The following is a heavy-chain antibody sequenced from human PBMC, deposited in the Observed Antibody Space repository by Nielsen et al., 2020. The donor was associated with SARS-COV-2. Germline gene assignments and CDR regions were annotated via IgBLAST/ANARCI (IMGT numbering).Heavy chain of an antibody. V-gene: IGHV3-30*09. D-gene: IGHD6-19*01. Sequence: GESLKISCAASGFSISNYALHWVRQAPGKGLEWVAMISYDGSYKYYADSVKGRFAISRENSRNTVFLQMNSITTDDTAVYYCARGAVAGASSLDYWGQGTLVTVSS. J-gene: IGHJ4*02. CDR3: ARGAVAGASSLDY. CDR2: ISYDGSYK. CDR1: GFSISNYA.